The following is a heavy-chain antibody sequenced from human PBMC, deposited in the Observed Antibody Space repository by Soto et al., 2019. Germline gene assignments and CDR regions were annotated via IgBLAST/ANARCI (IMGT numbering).Heavy chain of an antibody. D-gene: IGHD2-15*01. V-gene: IGHV3-21*01. Sequence: GGSLRLSCATSGFTFSSYSMNWVRQAPEMGLEWVSSISSSSRYIYYADSVRGRFTISRDNAKNSLYLQINSLRAEDTAVYYCARDRLVAATSAPPYCYYGMDVWGQGTTVTVSS. CDR2: ISSSSRYI. J-gene: IGHJ6*02. CDR1: GFTFSSYS. CDR3: ARDRLVAATSAPPYCYYGMDV.